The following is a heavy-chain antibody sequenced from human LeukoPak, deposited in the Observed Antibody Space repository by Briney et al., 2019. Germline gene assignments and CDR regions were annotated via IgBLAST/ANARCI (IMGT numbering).Heavy chain of an antibody. J-gene: IGHJ6*03. V-gene: IGHV1-2*02. CDR3: ARGMEPPNLYYMDV. CDR1: GYPFTGYY. D-gene: IGHD1-26*01. Sequence: ASVKVSCKASGYPFTGYYMHWVRQAPGQGLEWMAWINPNSGGTNYAQKFQGRVTVTGDTSISTAYMELSRLRSDDTAVYYCARGMEPPNLYYMDVWGKGTTVTVSS. CDR2: INPNSGGT.